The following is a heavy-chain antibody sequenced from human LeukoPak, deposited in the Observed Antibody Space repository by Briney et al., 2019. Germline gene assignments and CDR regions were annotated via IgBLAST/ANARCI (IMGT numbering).Heavy chain of an antibody. J-gene: IGHJ3*02. CDR3: ARGIEVGGSYDSSGQDAFDI. Sequence: GGSLRLSCAASGFTFSSYDMHWVRQATGKGLEWVSAIGTAGDTYYPGSVKGRFTISRENAKNSLYLQMNSPRAGNTVVYYCARGIEVGGSYDSSGQDAFDIWGQGTMVTVSS. V-gene: IGHV3-13*01. CDR1: GFTFSSYD. D-gene: IGHD3-22*01. CDR2: IGTAGDT.